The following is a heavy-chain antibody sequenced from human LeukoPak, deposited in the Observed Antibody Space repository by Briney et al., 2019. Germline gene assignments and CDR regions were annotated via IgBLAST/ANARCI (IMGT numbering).Heavy chain of an antibody. CDR2: IYYTGST. J-gene: IGHJ4*02. CDR3: AREGQQLVPPFDY. V-gene: IGHV4-59*12. CDR1: GDSISSYY. D-gene: IGHD6-6*01. Sequence: SSETLSLTCTVSGDSISSYYWSWIRQPPGKALEWIGYIYYTGSTNYNPSLKSRVTISLDTSKNQFSLKLSSVTAADTAVYYCAREGQQLVPPFDYWGQGTLVTVSS.